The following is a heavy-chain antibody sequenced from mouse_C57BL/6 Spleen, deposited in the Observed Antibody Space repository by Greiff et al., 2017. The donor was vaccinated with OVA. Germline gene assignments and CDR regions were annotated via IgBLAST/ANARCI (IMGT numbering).Heavy chain of an antibody. J-gene: IGHJ2*01. V-gene: IGHV1-80*01. CDR1: GYAFSSYW. CDR2: IYPGDGDT. CDR3: ARKATTVVDFDY. D-gene: IGHD1-1*01. Sequence: VQVVESGAELVKPGASVKISCKASGYAFSSYWMNWVKQRPGKGLEWIGQIYPGDGDTNYNGKFKGKATLTADKSSSTAYMQLSSLTSEDSAVYFCARKATTVVDFDYWGQGTTLTVSS.